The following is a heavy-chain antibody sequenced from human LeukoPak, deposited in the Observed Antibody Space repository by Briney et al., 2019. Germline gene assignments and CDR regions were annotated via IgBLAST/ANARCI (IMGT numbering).Heavy chain of an antibody. CDR2: IIPIFGTA. Sequence: SVKVSCKASGGTFSSYAISWVRQAPGQGLEWMGGIIPIFGTANYAQKFQGRVTITADKSTSTAYMELSSLRSEDTAVYYCARAPAGNWNYFGWFDPWGQGTLVTVSS. D-gene: IGHD1-7*01. J-gene: IGHJ5*02. CDR1: GGTFSSYA. CDR3: ARAPAGNWNYFGWFDP. V-gene: IGHV1-69*06.